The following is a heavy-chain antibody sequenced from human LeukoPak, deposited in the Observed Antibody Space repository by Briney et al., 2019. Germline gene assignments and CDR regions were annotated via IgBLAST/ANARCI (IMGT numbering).Heavy chain of an antibody. V-gene: IGHV4-34*01. CDR2: INHSGST. Sequence: SETLSLTCAVYGGSFSGYYWSWIRQPPGKGLEWIGEINHSGSTNYNPSLKSRVTISVDTSKNQFSLKLSSVTAADTAVYYCARGSGYNYGLPDYWGQGTLVTVSS. CDR1: GGSFSGYY. CDR3: ARGSGYNYGLPDY. J-gene: IGHJ4*02. D-gene: IGHD5-18*01.